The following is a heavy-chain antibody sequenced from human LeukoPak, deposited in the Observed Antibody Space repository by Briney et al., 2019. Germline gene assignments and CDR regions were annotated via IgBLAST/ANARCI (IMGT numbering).Heavy chain of an antibody. Sequence: SQTLSLTCTVSGGSISSGDYYWSWIRQPPGKGLEWIGYIYYSGSTYYNPSLKSRVTISVDTSKNQCSLKLSSVTAADTAVYYCGNYYDSSGYPAKSDYWGQGTLVTVSS. CDR1: GGSISSGDYY. CDR2: IYYSGST. CDR3: GNYYDSSGYPAKSDY. V-gene: IGHV4-30-4*08. J-gene: IGHJ4*02. D-gene: IGHD3-22*01.